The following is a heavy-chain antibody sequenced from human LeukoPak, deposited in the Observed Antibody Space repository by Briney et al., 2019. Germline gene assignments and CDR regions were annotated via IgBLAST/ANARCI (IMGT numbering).Heavy chain of an antibody. CDR3: AKPVSGGLAVTADWFHP. V-gene: IGHV3-23*01. D-gene: IGHD6-19*01. CDR1: GFAFSFYA. CDR2: INANSGTT. Sequence: GGSLRLSCAASGFAFSFYAMSWLRQPPGKGLEWVSTINANSGTTSYAASVRGRFTISRGNSKNTLYLQVNTLRADDTATYYCAKPVSGGLAVTADWFHPWGQGTLVVVSS. J-gene: IGHJ5*01.